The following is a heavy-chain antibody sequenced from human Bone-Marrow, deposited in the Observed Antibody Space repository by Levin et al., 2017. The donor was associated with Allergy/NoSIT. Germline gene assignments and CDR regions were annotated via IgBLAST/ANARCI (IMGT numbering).Heavy chain of an antibody. V-gene: IGHV1-8*01. Sequence: EASVKVSCKASGYSFTIYDINWVRQATGQGLEWMGWLNPNSGNTGYAQKFQGRVTMTRNTSITTAYMELSSLRSEDTAVYYCAIIAAAGPINYWGQGTLVTVSS. CDR1: GYSFTIYD. CDR2: LNPNSGNT. J-gene: IGHJ4*02. D-gene: IGHD6-13*01. CDR3: AIIAAAGPINY.